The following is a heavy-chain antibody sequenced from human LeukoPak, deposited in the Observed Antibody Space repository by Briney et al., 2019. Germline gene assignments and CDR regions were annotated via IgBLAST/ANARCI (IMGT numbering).Heavy chain of an antibody. Sequence: NTGGSLRLSCAASGFTFSNAWMSWVRQAPGKGLEWVGRVKSKTDGGTTDYAAPVKGRFTISRDDSKNTMYLQMNSLKTEDTAVYYCTTDHDSCGYYLAYVSWGQGTLVTVSS. D-gene: IGHD3-22*01. J-gene: IGHJ4*02. CDR3: TTDHDSCGYYLAYVS. CDR1: GFTFSNAW. V-gene: IGHV3-15*01. CDR2: VKSKTDGGTT.